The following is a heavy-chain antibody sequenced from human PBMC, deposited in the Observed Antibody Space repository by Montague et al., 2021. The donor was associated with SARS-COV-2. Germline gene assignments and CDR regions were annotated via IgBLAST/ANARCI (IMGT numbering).Heavy chain of an antibody. D-gene: IGHD6-13*01. V-gene: IGHV4-39*07. Sequence: SETLSLTCTVSGGSISGSSYYWGWIRQPPGKGLERIGSIYYSGSTYYNPSLKSRVTISVDTSKNQFSLKLSPVTAADTAVYYCARVGRQQLVRLSGMDVWGQGTTVTVSS. CDR1: GGSISGSSYY. CDR3: ARVGRQQLVRLSGMDV. J-gene: IGHJ6*02. CDR2: IYYSGST.